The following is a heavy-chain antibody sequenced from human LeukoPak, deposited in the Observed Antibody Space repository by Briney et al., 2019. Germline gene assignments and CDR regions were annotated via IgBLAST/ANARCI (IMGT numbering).Heavy chain of an antibody. J-gene: IGHJ4*02. CDR3: ARGLSRVVVPAAIYFDY. Sequence: SETLSLTCAVYGGSFSGYYWSWIRQPPRKGLERIGEINHSGSTYYNPSLKSRVTISVDRSKNQFSLKLSSVTAADTAVYYCARGLSRVVVPAAIYFDYWGQGTLVTVSS. CDR1: GGSFSGYY. V-gene: IGHV4-34*01. CDR2: INHSGST. D-gene: IGHD2-2*01.